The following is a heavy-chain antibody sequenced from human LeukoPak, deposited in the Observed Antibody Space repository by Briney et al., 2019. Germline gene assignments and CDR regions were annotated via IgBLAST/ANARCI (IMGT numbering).Heavy chain of an antibody. CDR2: IYSGDSDT. CDR1: GYTFTRYW. CDR3: VRTSGWYSSWFDP. D-gene: IGHD6-19*01. V-gene: IGHV5-51*01. Sequence: GESLKISCKGSGYTFTRYWIGWVRQMPGKGLEWMGIIYSGDSDTRYSPSFQGQVTISADKSITTAYMQWSSLKASDTAIYYCVRTSGWYSSWFDPWGQGTLVTVSS. J-gene: IGHJ5*02.